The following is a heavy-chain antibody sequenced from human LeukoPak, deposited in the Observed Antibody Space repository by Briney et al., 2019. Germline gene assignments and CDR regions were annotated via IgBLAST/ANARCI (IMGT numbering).Heavy chain of an antibody. V-gene: IGHV4-59*01. CDR2: SHYSGST. D-gene: IGHD5-12*01. J-gene: IGHJ6*02. CDR3: ARDTGYSDYGGYGMDV. CDR1: GGSTRSYY. Sequence: SETLSLTCTVSGGSTRSYYWSWLRQPPGKGLEWVGYSHYSGSTNYNPSLMSRATISVDTSKNQFSLKLSSVTAADTAVYYCARDTGYSDYGGYGMDVWGQGTTVTVSS.